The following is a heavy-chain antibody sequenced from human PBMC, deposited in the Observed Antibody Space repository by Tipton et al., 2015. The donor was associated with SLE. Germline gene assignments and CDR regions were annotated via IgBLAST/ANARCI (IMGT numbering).Heavy chain of an antibody. J-gene: IGHJ6*01. CDR1: GFTFSSYA. CDR2: ISGSRSST. D-gene: IGHD3-3*01. CDR3: AKGTQMGFWSAFMDV. V-gene: IGHV3-23*01. Sequence: SLRLSCAASGFTFSSYAMSWVRQAPGKGLEWVSAISGSRSSTYYADSVKGRFTISRDNSKSTVDLQMNSLRAEDTAVYYCAKGTQMGFWSAFMDVWGQGTTVSVSS.